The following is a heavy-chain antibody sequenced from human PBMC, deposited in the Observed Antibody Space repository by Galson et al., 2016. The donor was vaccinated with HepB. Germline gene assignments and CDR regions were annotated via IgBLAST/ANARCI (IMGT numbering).Heavy chain of an antibody. J-gene: IGHJ4*01. D-gene: IGHD6-6*01. CDR2: ISGNGFGA. CDR3: AKNESNYFAS. V-gene: IGHV3-23*01. Sequence: SLRLSCAASGFTFRTSAMSWVRQAPGKGLEWVSGISGNGFGAGYGDSVKGRFVISRDNSRDILFLDLNSLRLDDTAVYFCAKNESNYFASWGHGTLVTVSS. CDR1: GFTFRTSA.